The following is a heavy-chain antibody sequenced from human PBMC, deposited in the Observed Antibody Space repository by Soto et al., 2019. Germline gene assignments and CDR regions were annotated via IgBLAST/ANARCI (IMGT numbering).Heavy chain of an antibody. CDR3: ARHSAKYSSGFDY. J-gene: IGHJ4*02. D-gene: IGHD6-19*01. V-gene: IGHV4-61*08. CDR1: GGSINSGGYS. CDR2: IYYSGST. Sequence: SETLSLTCTVSGGSINSGGYSWTWIRQPPGEGLEWIGYIYYSGSTNYNPSLKSRVTILVDTSKNQFSLKLSSVTAADTAVYYCARHSAKYSSGFDYWGQGTLVTVSS.